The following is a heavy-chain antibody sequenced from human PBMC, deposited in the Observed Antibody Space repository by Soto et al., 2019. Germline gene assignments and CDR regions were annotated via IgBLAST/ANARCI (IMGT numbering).Heavy chain of an antibody. CDR3: ARDNKYGALDYYYYYYMDV. J-gene: IGHJ6*03. CDR1: GFTFSSYW. V-gene: IGHV3-74*01. Sequence: GGSLRLSCAASGFTFSSYWMHWVRQAPGKGLVWVSRINSDGSSTSYADSVKGRFTISRDNAKNTLYLQMNSLRAEDTAVYYCARDNKYGALDYYYYYYMDVWGKGTTVTVSS. CDR2: INSDGSST. D-gene: IGHD4-17*01.